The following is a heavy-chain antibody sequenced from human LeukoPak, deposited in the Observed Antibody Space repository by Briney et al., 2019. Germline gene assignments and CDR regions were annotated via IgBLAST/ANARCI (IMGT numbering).Heavy chain of an antibody. CDR2: LSDRGGGT. Sequence: PGGSLGLSCAGTGFTFSSYGMSWVRQAPGKGLEWVSVLSDRGGGTYYADSVKGRFTISRDNSKNTLYLQMNSLRAEDTAVYYCAKGVGYAIDYWGQGTLVTVSS. V-gene: IGHV3-23*01. D-gene: IGHD5-12*01. CDR3: AKGVGYAIDY. CDR1: GFTFSSYG. J-gene: IGHJ4*02.